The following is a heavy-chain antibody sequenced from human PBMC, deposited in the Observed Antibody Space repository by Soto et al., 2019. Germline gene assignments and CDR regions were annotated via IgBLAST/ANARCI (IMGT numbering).Heavy chain of an antibody. Sequence: SETLSLTCTVSGGSISSSSYYWGWIRQPPGKGLEWIGSIYYSGSTYYNPSLKSRVTISVDTSKNQFSLKLSSVTAADTAVYYCARAVFGDFWSGYYTGYGTYYYYYGMDVWGQGTTVTVSS. CDR3: ARAVFGDFWSGYYTGYGTYYYYYGMDV. D-gene: IGHD3-3*01. J-gene: IGHJ6*02. CDR1: GGSISSSSYY. CDR2: IYYSGST. V-gene: IGHV4-39*01.